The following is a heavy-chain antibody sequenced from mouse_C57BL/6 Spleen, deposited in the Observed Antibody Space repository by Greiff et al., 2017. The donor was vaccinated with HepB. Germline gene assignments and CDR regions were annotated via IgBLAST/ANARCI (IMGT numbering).Heavy chain of an antibody. CDR2: IDPETGGT. Sequence: VKLKQSGAELVRPGASVTLSCKASGYTFTDYEMHWVKQTPVHGLEWIGAIDPETGGTAYNQKFKGKAILTADKSSSTAYMELRSLTSEDSAVYYCTRNYSNYEGFAYWGQGTLVTVSA. J-gene: IGHJ3*01. D-gene: IGHD2-5*01. V-gene: IGHV1-15*01. CDR3: TRNYSNYEGFAY. CDR1: GYTFTDYE.